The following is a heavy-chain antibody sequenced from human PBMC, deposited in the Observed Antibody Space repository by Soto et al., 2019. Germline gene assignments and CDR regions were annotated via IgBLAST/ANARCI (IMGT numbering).Heavy chain of an antibody. CDR2: ISGYDATT. CDR3: ARGTSVDY. J-gene: IGHJ4*02. CDR1: VFIFATYG. Sequence: QVQLVQSGAEVKKPGASVKVSCTTSVFIFATYGVSWVRQAPGQGLEWMGWISGYDATTNYAQKFQGRVSMTTDASTSTAYMELRSLTSDDTAMYYCARGTSVDYWGQGTLVTVSS. V-gene: IGHV1-18*04.